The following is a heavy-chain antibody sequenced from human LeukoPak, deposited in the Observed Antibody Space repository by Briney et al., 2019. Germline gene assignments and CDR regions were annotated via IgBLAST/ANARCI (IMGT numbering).Heavy chain of an antibody. V-gene: IGHV4-39*07. CDR2: IYYSGST. J-gene: IGHJ4*02. CDR1: GGSISSSSYY. D-gene: IGHD3-10*01. CDR3: ARGSDGSGSYRFYYFDY. Sequence: SETLSLTCTVSGGSISSSSYYWGWISQPPGKGLEWIGSIYYSGSTYYNPSLKSRVTISVDTSKNQFSLKLSSVTAADTAVYYCARGSDGSGSYRFYYFDYWGQGNLVTVSS.